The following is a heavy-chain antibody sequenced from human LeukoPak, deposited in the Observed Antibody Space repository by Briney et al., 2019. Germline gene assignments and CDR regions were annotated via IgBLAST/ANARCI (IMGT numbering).Heavy chain of an antibody. D-gene: IGHD2-15*01. Sequence: SVKVSCKASGGTFSSYTISWVRQAPGQGLEWMGRIIPILGIANYAQKFQGRVTITADKSTSTAYMELSSLRSEDTAVYYCARDIAVQHSVDYFDYWGQGTLVTVSS. CDR1: GGTFSSYT. J-gene: IGHJ4*02. CDR3: ARDIAVQHSVDYFDY. V-gene: IGHV1-69*04. CDR2: IIPILGIA.